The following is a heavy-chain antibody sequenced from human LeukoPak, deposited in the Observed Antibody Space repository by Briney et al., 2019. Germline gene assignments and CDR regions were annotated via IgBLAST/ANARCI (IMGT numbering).Heavy chain of an antibody. V-gene: IGHV4-34*01. CDR3: ARKLGIFTVTTAFDY. D-gene: IGHD4-17*01. CDR1: GGSFSGYY. Sequence: SETLSLTCAVYGGSFSGYYWSWIRQPPGKGLEWIGEINHSGSTNYNPSLESRVTISVDTSKNQFSLKLSSVTAADTAVYYCARKLGIFTVTTAFDYWGQGTLVTVSS. CDR2: INHSGST. J-gene: IGHJ4*02.